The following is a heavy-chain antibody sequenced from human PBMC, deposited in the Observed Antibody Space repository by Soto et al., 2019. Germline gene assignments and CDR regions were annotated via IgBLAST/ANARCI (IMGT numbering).Heavy chain of an antibody. D-gene: IGHD1-26*01. Sequence: GGSRRLCCTASGFMLGRYWMTWGRHGPGKGLQWVANIKRDGSEKYYVDFVKGRFTISRDNADNSVFLDMNNLRVDDTATYYCARVRATAYELDYLGQG. V-gene: IGHV3-7*03. CDR1: GFMLGRYW. J-gene: IGHJ4*02. CDR3: ARVRATAYELDY. CDR2: IKRDGSEK.